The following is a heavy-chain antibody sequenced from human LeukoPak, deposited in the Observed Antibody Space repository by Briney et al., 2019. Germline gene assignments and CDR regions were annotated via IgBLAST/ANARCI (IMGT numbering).Heavy chain of an antibody. CDR2: ISTSGST. CDR1: GFTFSSYA. D-gene: IGHD6-19*01. J-gene: IGHJ2*01. V-gene: IGHV3-23*01. Sequence: PGGSLRLSCAASGFTFSSYAMTWVRQAPGKGLEWISVISTSGSTYYADSVKGRFTISRDDSKNTLNLQMNSLRAEDTAVYYCAKLSGWNSYWYLDLWGRGTLVTVSS. CDR3: AKLSGWNSYWYLDL.